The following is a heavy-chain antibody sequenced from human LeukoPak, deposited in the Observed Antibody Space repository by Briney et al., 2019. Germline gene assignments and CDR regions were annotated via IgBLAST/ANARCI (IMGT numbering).Heavy chain of an antibody. Sequence: PGGSLRLSCAASGFTFSSYNMNWVRQAPGKGLEWVAAISGDHATYDSNSLRGRFTISRDNSKNMLYLQMNGLRAEDSAVYYCAKDTQGVRGNFLFEYWGQGTLVTVSS. CDR3: AKDTQGVRGNFLFEY. D-gene: IGHD2-8*01. J-gene: IGHJ4*02. V-gene: IGHV3-23*01. CDR2: ISGDHAT. CDR1: GFTFSSYN.